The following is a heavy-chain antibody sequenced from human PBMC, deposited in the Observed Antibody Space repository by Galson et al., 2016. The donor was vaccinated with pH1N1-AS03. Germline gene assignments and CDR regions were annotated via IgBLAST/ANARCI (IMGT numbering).Heavy chain of an antibody. J-gene: IGHJ6*02. V-gene: IGHV1-18*01. Sequence: SVKVSCKASGYTFNKYGIHWVRLAPGQGLEWLGWISANNGNTDYAQKFQGRATLTRDASTNTVYMDLKRLRSDDTDVYYCARDDSGYDLFYYYGMDVWGQGTTVTVSS. CDR1: GYTFNKYG. D-gene: IGHD5-12*01. CDR2: ISANNGNT. CDR3: ARDDSGYDLFYYYGMDV.